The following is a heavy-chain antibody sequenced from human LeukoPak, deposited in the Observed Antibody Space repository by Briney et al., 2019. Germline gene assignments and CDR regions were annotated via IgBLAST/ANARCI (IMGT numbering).Heavy chain of an antibody. CDR1: GYTFTSYG. CDR2: ISAYNGNT. CDR3: ARDRPGYSYGWWYYGMDV. V-gene: IGHV1-18*01. J-gene: IGHJ6*02. Sequence: ASVKVSCKASGYTFTSYGISWVRQAPGQGLEWMGWISAYNGNTNYAQKLQGRVTMTTDTSTSTAYMELRSLRSDDTAVYYCARDRPGYSYGWWYYGMDVWGQGTTVTVSS. D-gene: IGHD5-18*01.